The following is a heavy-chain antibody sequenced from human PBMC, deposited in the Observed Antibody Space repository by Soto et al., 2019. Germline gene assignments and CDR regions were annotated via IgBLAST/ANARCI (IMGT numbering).Heavy chain of an antibody. CDR2: INPNGGVT. J-gene: IGHJ6*03. CDR3: ARESGGATATLDYYYFYMDV. V-gene: IGHV1-2*04. CDR1: GDSFNDYY. D-gene: IGHD5-12*01. Sequence: QVQLVQSGAEVRKPGASVTVSCRSSGDSFNDYYIHWVRQAPGQGFEWMGWINPNGGVTKYAQKFQGWVSMTRDTSIRTGYMQLSRLKSDDTADYYGARESGGATATLDYYYFYMDVWGTGTTVTVSS.